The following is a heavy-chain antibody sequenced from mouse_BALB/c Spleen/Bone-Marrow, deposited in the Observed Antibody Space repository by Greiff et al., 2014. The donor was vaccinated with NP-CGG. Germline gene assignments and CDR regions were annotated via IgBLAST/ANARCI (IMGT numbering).Heavy chain of an antibody. J-gene: IGHJ4*01. CDR3: ASRYDTMDY. CDR1: GYTFSSYW. Sequence: VQLQQSGAELMKPGASVKISCKATGYTFSSYWIEWAKQRPGHGLEWIGEILPGSGSIKYNEKFKGKATFTADTSSNTAYMQLSSLTSEDSAVYYCASRYDTMDYWGQGTSVTVSS. V-gene: IGHV1-9*01. CDR2: ILPGSGSI.